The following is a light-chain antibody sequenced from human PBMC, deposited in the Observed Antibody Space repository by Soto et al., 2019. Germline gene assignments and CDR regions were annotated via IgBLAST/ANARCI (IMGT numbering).Light chain of an antibody. CDR2: GAS. CDR3: QQYNNLPPLT. V-gene: IGKV3-15*01. J-gene: IGKJ4*01. Sequence: EIVMTQSPATLSVSPGERATLSCRASQSVSSNLAWYQQKPGQAPRLLIYGASTRATGIPARFSGSGSGTEFKLTISSLQSEDFAVYYCQQYNNLPPLTFGGGTKVEIK. CDR1: QSVSSN.